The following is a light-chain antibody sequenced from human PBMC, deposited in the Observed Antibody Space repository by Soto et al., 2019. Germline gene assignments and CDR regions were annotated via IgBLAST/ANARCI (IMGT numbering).Light chain of an antibody. CDR3: QQSYSTPYT. V-gene: IGKV1-39*01. CDR1: QSISSY. CDR2: AAS. J-gene: IGKJ2*01. Sequence: DLQMTQSPSSLSASVGDRVTITCRASQSISSYLNWYQQKPGQAPKLLIYAASSLQSGVPSRFSGSGSGTDFTLTISSLQPEDFATDYCQQSYSTPYTFGQGTKLEIK.